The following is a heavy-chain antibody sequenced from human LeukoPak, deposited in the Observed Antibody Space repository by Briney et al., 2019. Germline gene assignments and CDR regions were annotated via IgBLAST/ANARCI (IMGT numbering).Heavy chain of an antibody. CDR2: IYYSGST. V-gene: IGHV4-39*01. J-gene: IGHJ4*02. CDR1: GGSVNSSNYY. Sequence: ASETLSLTCTVSGGSVNSSNYYWGWIRQPPGKGLEWIGSIYYSGSTYYNPSLKSRLTISVDTSNNQFSLNLSSVTAADTAVYYCRIIYCKATNCYAKGDYWSQGTLVTISS. D-gene: IGHD2-2*01. CDR3: RIIYCKATNCYAKGDY.